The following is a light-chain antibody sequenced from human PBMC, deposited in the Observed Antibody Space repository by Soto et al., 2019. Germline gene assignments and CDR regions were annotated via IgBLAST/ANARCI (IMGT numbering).Light chain of an antibody. CDR2: GNS. J-gene: IGLJ2*01. V-gene: IGLV1-40*01. Sequence: QSVLTQPPSVSGAPGQRVTISCTGSSSNIGAGYDVHWYQQLPGTAPKLLIYGNSNRPSGVPDRFSGSKSGTSASLAITGFQPEDEADYYCQSYDSSLSGSVFGGGTKLTVL. CDR1: SSNIGAGYD. CDR3: QSYDSSLSGSV.